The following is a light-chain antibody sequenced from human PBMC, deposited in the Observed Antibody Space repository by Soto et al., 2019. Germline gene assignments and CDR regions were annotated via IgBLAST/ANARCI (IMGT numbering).Light chain of an antibody. CDR3: QQRGNWPQT. Sequence: EIVLTQSPATLSLSPGERATLSCRASQSVNSYLGWYQQTPGQAPRLLIYDVSNRATGVPARFSGSGSGTDFTLTISSLEPEDFAVYYCQQRGNWPQTFGQGTKVEIK. CDR1: QSVNSY. J-gene: IGKJ1*01. V-gene: IGKV3-11*01. CDR2: DVS.